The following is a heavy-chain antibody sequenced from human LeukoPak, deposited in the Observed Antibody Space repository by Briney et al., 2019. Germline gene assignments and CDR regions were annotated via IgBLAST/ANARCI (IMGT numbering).Heavy chain of an antibody. D-gene: IGHD3-10*01. V-gene: IGHV4-39*01. CDR3: ARYYGSGRDGDY. J-gene: IGHJ4*02. CDR2: ISYNGTT. CDR1: GGSISSSTYF. Sequence: PSETLSLTCIVSGGSISSSTYFWGWIRQPPGKGLEWIGIISYNGTTYYNPSLKSRVTMSVDTSKNKFSLKVNSVTAADTAVYFGARYYGSGRDGDYWGQGTLVTVSS.